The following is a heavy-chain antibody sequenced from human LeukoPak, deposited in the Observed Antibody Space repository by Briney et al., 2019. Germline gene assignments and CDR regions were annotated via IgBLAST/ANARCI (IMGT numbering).Heavy chain of an antibody. D-gene: IGHD3-3*01. CDR3: ARVARDFWSGYHYYFDY. CDR1: GFTFSSYS. CDR2: ISSSSYI. Sequence: GGSLKLSCAASGFTFSSYSMNWVRQAPGKGLEWVSYISSSSYIYYADSVKGRFTISRDNAKNSLYLQMNSLRAEDTAVYYCARVARDFWSGYHYYFDYWGQGTLVTVSS. J-gene: IGHJ4*02. V-gene: IGHV3-21*04.